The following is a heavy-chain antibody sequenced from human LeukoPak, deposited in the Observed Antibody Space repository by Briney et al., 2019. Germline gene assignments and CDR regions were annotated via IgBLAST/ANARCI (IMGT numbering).Heavy chain of an antibody. CDR2: IKQDGSDK. CDR1: GFTFSHYW. CDR3: AKVDDVVLNAFDI. V-gene: IGHV3-7*01. Sequence: GGSLRLSCAASGFTFSHYWMSWVRQAPGKGLEWVANIKQDGSDKYYVDSVKGRFTISRDIAKNSLYLQMNSLRAEDTAVYYCAKVDDVVLNAFDIWGQGTMVTVSS. J-gene: IGHJ3*02. D-gene: IGHD2-15*01.